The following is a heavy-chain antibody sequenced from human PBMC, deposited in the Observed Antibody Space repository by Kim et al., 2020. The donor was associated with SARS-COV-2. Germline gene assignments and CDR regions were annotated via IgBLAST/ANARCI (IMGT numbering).Heavy chain of an antibody. J-gene: IGHJ5*02. CDR1: GGTFSSYA. D-gene: IGHD3-10*01. V-gene: IGHV1-69*13. CDR2: IIPIFGTA. CDR3: ARVRRITMVRGATYNWFDP. Sequence: SVKVSCKASGGTFSSYAISWVRQAPGQGLELMGGIIPIFGTANYAQKFQGRVTITADESTSTAYMELSSLRSEDTAVYYCARVRRITMVRGATYNWFDPWGQGTLVTVSS.